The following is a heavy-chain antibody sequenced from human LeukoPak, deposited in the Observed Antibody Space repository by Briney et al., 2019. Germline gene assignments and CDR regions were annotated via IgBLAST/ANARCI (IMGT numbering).Heavy chain of an antibody. Sequence: PGGSLRLSCAASGFTFSSYAMSWVRQAPGKGLEWVSAISGSGGSTYYADSVKGRFTISRDNSKNTLYLQMNRLRAEDTAVYYCAKEAYGSGSYYSSHFDYWGQGTLVTVSS. J-gene: IGHJ4*02. D-gene: IGHD3-10*01. CDR2: ISGSGGST. CDR3: AKEAYGSGSYYSSHFDY. CDR1: GFTFSSYA. V-gene: IGHV3-23*01.